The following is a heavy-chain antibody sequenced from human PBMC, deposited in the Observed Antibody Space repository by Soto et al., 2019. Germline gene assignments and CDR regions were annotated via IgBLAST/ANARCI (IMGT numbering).Heavy chain of an antibody. V-gene: IGHV1-69*13. D-gene: IGHD6-13*01. J-gene: IGHJ3*02. CDR1: GGTFSSYA. CDR2: IIPIFGTA. Sequence: ASVKVSCKASGGTFSSYATSWVRQAPGQGLEWMGGIIPIFGTANYAQKFQGRVTITADESTSTAYMELSSLRSEDTAVYYCARSRGIAAASTAFDIWGQGTMVTVSS. CDR3: ARSRGIAAASTAFDI.